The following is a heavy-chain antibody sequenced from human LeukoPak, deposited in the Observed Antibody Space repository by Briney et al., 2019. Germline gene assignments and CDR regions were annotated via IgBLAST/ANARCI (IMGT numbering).Heavy chain of an antibody. CDR1: GGSFSGYY. D-gene: IGHD1-1*01. Sequence: SETLSLTCAVYGGSFSGYYWSWIRQPPGKGLEWIGEINHSGSTNYNPSLKSRVTISVDTSKNQFSLKLSSVTAADTAVYYCARDGTGTLEYWGQGTLVTVSS. CDR3: ARDGTGTLEY. CDR2: INHSGST. J-gene: IGHJ4*02. V-gene: IGHV4-34*01.